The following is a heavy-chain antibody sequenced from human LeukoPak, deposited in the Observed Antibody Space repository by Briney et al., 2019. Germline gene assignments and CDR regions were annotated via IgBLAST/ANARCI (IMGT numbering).Heavy chain of an antibody. CDR1: GYRFTSYW. J-gene: IGHJ6*02. CDR3: ARPSSGAYYGMDV. V-gene: IGHV5-51*01. Sequence: GESLKISCKGSGYRFTSYWIAWVRQMPGKGLEWMGTIYPDDSETRYSPSSQGQVTISADKSISTAYLQWSTLEASDTATYYCARPSSGAYYGMDVWGQGTTVTVSS. CDR2: IYPDDSET. D-gene: IGHD3-22*01.